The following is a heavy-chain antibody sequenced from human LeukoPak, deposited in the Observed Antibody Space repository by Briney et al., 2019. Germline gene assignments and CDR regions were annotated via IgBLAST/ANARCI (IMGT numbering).Heavy chain of an antibody. CDR1: GGSISNYY. Sequence: PSETLSLTCTVSGGSISNYYWXXXXXXXXXXXXXXXXXYYSXSXNYNPSXXXXVTXXXDTSKNQFSLKLSSVTAADTAVYYCARHHLYQGDGYNYVDYWGQGTLVTVSS. J-gene: IGHJ4*02. CDR2: XYYSXSX. D-gene: IGHD5-24*01. V-gene: IGHV4-59*08. CDR3: ARHHLYQGDGYNYVDY.